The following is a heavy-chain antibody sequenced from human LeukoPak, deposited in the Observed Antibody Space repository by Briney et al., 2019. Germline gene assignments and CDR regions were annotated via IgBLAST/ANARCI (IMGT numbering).Heavy chain of an antibody. CDR1: GGSFSNYY. CDR2: IYISGST. D-gene: IGHD1-14*01. Sequence: ETLSLTCTVSGGSFSNYYWSWIRQPAGKGLEWIGRIYISGSTNYNPSVKSRVTMSVDTSNNQFSLKLTSVTAADTAVYYCARQPPQYYGMDVWGQGTTVTVSS. J-gene: IGHJ6*02. CDR3: ARQPPQYYGMDV. V-gene: IGHV4-4*07.